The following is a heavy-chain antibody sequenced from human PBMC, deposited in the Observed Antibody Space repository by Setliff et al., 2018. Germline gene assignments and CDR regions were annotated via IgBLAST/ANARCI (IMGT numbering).Heavy chain of an antibody. CDR3: ANYEQRPRNLDY. CDR2: IKSDTEDEAT. D-gene: IGHD3-3*01. Sequence: GGSLRLSCAASGFTFTYAWMNWVRQAPGKGLEWVGRIKSDTEDEATDYAAPVKGRFTISRDNPRSTLYLQMNSLRAEDTALYYCANYEQRPRNLDYWGQGTLVTVSS. J-gene: IGHJ4*02. V-gene: IGHV3-15*01. CDR1: GFTFTYAW.